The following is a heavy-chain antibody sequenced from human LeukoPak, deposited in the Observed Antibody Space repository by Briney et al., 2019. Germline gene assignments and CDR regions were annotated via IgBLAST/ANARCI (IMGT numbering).Heavy chain of an antibody. V-gene: IGHV4-59*08. CDR3: ARRTGIAVAGPDATFDY. Sequence: SETLSLTCTVSGGSTSRDYWSWIRQPPGKGLEWVGYIYYSGITNYNPSLKSRVTISVDTSKNQFSLKLSSVTAADTAVYYCARRTGIAVAGPDATFDYWGQGTLVTVSP. D-gene: IGHD6-19*01. CDR2: IYYSGIT. CDR1: GGSTSRDY. J-gene: IGHJ4*02.